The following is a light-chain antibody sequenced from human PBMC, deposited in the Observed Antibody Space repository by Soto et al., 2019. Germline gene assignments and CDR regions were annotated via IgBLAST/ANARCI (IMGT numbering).Light chain of an antibody. CDR1: NIGSKS. Sequence: SYVLTQPPSVSVAPGKTARITCGGNNIGSKSVHWYQQKPGQAPALVIYYDSDRPSGIPERFSGSNSGNTATLTISRVEAGDEADYYCQVWDSSSDHPYVFGTGTKLTVL. CDR3: QVWDSSSDHPYV. CDR2: YDS. V-gene: IGLV3-21*04. J-gene: IGLJ1*01.